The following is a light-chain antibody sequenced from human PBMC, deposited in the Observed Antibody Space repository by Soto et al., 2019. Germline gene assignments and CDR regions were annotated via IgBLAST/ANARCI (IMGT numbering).Light chain of an antibody. Sequence: QSVLTQPPSVSAAPGQRVTISCSGSSANIGGNYVSWYQQFPGSAPKLVIYDSDKRPSEIPDRFSGSKSGTSATLDITGLQTGDEAGYYCGAWDGSLSVVLFGGGTKLTVL. CDR3: GAWDGSLSVVL. CDR2: DSD. V-gene: IGLV1-51*01. J-gene: IGLJ2*01. CDR1: SANIGGNY.